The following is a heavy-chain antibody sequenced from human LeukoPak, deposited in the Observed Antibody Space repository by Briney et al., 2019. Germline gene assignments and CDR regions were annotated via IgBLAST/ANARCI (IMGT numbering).Heavy chain of an antibody. J-gene: IGHJ4*02. V-gene: IGHV3-23*01. CDR3: ARGAPGGLRFLEWLLGY. CDR1: GFTFSSYA. Sequence: GGSLRLSYAASGFTFSSYAMSWVRQAPGKGLEWVSAISGSGGSTYYADSVKGRFTISRDNSKNTLYLQMNSLRAEDTAVYYCARGAPGGLRFLEWLLGYWGQGTLVTVSS. D-gene: IGHD3-3*01. CDR2: ISGSGGST.